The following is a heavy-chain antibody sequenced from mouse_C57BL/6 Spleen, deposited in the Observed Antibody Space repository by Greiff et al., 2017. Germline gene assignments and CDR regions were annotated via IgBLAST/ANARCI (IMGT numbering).Heavy chain of an antibody. V-gene: IGHV1-76*01. D-gene: IGHD1-1*01. CDR1: GYTFTDYY. J-gene: IGHJ2*01. CDR3: ARGDYYEGNYFDY. CDR2: IYPGSGNT. Sequence: VKLMEPGAELVRPGASVKLSCKASGYTFTDYYINWVKQRPGQGLEWIARIYPGSGNTYYNEKFKGKATLTAEKSSCTAYMQLSSLTSEDSAVYFCARGDYYEGNYFDYWGQGTTLTVSS.